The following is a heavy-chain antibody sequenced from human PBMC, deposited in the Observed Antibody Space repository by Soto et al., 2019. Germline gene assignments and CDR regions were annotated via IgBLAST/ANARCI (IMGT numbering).Heavy chain of an antibody. V-gene: IGHV3-23*01. CDR3: ARMDFFYPMGV. J-gene: IGHJ6*03. CDR1: GFTFSSYA. CDR2: ISRSSGST. D-gene: IGHD3-3*01. Sequence: EVQLLESGGGLVQPGGSLRLSCAASGFTFSSYAMSWVRQAPGKGLEWVSAISRSSGSTYYADSVKGRFTISRDNSKNTVYLQIYSPRAENTPVYYCARMDFFYPMGVWGKGTTVTVSS.